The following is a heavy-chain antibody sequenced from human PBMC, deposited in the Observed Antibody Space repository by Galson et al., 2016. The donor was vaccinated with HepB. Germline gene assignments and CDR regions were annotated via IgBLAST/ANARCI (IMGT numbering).Heavy chain of an antibody. CDR3: AKDHYDDYVGWFDS. CDR2: MSYDGSNK. V-gene: IGHV3-30*18. CDR1: GFIFSSFG. D-gene: IGHD3-16*01. Sequence: SLRLSCAASGFIFSSFGLHWVRQAPGKGLEWVAFMSYDGSNKYYADSVKGRFTISRDNSKNTVYLQMNSLRGEDTAVYYCAKDHYDDYVGWFDSWGQGTLVTVSS. J-gene: IGHJ5*01.